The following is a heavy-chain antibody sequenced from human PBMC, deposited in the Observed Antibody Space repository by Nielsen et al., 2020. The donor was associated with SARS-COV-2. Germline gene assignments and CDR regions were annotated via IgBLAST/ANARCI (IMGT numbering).Heavy chain of an antibody. V-gene: IGHV3-30*18. CDR1: GFTFSSYG. CDR3: AKDLDHAYGSGSYSYYYYYGMDV. CDR2: ISYDGSNK. Sequence: GESLKISCAASGFTFSSYGMHWVRQAPGKGLEWVAVISYDGSNKYYADSVKGRFTISRDNSKNTLYLQMNSLRAEDTAVYYCAKDLDHAYGSGSYSYYYYYGMDVWGQGTTVTVSS. D-gene: IGHD3-10*01. J-gene: IGHJ6*02.